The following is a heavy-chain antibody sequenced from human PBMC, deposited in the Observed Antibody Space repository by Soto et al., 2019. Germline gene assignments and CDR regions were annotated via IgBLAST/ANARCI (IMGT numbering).Heavy chain of an antibody. CDR2: IIPVFQTA. J-gene: IGHJ4*02. V-gene: IGHV1-69*13. Sequence: SVKVSCKASGGLFSSYPISWVRQVPGQGLEWMGGIIPVFQTAYYTQRFQGRVTITADESTNTAYMELSSLRSEDTAIYYCARGGSGYTWFNEFWGPGTLVTVSS. CDR1: GGLFSSYP. D-gene: IGHD3-22*01. CDR3: ARGGSGYTWFNEF.